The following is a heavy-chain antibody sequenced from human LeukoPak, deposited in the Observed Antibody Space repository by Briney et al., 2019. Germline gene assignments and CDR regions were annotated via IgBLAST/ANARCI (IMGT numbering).Heavy chain of an antibody. CDR2: ITDAVGST. Sequence: GGSLRLSCAASGFTFSSSSISWVRQAPGKGLEWVSAITDAVGSTHYADSVKGRFTVSSDNSKNTVYLQMNSLRPEDMAVYYCAKEIFSGLLYIDYWGQGTLVTVSS. D-gene: IGHD5-12*01. CDR1: GFTFSSSS. J-gene: IGHJ4*02. CDR3: AKEIFSGLLYIDY. V-gene: IGHV3-23*01.